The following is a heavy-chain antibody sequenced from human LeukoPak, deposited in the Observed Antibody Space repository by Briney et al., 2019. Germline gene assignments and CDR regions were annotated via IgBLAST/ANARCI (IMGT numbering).Heavy chain of an antibody. Sequence: GGSLRLSCAASGFTFSSYWMSWVRQAPGKGLEWVANIKQDGSEKYYVDSVKGRFTISRDNAKNSLYLQMNSLRAEDTAVYYCASLAGYFDWLFDYWGQGTLVTVSS. CDR2: IKQDGSEK. J-gene: IGHJ4*02. D-gene: IGHD3-9*01. CDR3: ASLAGYFDWLFDY. V-gene: IGHV3-7*01. CDR1: GFTFSSYW.